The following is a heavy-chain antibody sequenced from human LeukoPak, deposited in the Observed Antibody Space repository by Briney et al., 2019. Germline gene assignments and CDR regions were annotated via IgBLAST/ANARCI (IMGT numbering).Heavy chain of an antibody. J-gene: IGHJ4*02. D-gene: IGHD6-19*01. CDR2: IFYSGST. CDR3: ARGRYSRGWYEFDY. Sequence: SETLSLTCTVSDGSISSSSYYWGWIRQPPGKGLEWIGSIFYSGSTYYNPSLKSRVTISADTSKNQFSLKLSSVTAADTAVYYCARGRYSRGWYEFDYWGQGTLVTVSS. CDR1: DGSISSSSYY. V-gene: IGHV4-39*01.